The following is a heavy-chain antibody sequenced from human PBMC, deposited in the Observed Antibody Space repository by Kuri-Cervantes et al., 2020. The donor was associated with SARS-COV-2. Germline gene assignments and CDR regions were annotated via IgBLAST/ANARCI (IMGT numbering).Heavy chain of an antibody. V-gene: IGHV3-48*01. CDR3: VREFKFWSGFHDGMDV. Sequence: GESLKISCIAYGFSFRIYSMNWVRQAPGKGLEWISYVSPNSNTIYYADSVKGRFTISRDNAKNMLYLQMNSLRAEDTAVYYCVREFKFWSGFHDGMDVWGQGTTVTVSS. J-gene: IGHJ6*02. CDR2: VSPNSNTI. CDR1: GFSFRIYS. D-gene: IGHD3-3*01.